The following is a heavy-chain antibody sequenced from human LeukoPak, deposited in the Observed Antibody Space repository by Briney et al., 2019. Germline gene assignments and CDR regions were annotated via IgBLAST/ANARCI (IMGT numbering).Heavy chain of an antibody. D-gene: IGHD3-3*01. CDR3: ASSYYDFWSGPNDAFDI. J-gene: IGHJ3*02. CDR2: INHSGST. Sequence: SETLSLTCAVYGGSFSGYYWSWIRQPPGEGLEWIGEINHSGSTNYNPSLKSRVTMSVDTSKNQFSLKLSSVTAADTAVYYCASSYYDFWSGPNDAFDIWGQGTMVTVSS. CDR1: GGSFSGYY. V-gene: IGHV4-34*01.